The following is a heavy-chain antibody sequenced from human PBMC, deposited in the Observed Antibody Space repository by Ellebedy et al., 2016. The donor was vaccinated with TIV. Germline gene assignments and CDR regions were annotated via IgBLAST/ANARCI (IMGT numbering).Heavy chain of an antibody. Sequence: ASVKVSXXASGYTFTGYYMHWVRQAPGQGLEWMGWINPNSGDTNYAQKFQGRVTITRDMSTSTAYMELSSLRSEDTAVYYCAAVEGGMATTSGLDIWGQGTMVTVSS. CDR3: AAVEGGMATTSGLDI. D-gene: IGHD5-24*01. CDR1: GYTFTGYY. V-gene: IGHV1-2*02. J-gene: IGHJ3*02. CDR2: INPNSGDT.